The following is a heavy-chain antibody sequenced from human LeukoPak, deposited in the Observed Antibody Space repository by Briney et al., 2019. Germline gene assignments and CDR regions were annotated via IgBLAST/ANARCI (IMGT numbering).Heavy chain of an antibody. J-gene: IGHJ6*03. CDR3: ARNARTAVTGTWSWEQDYYDYYYMDV. Sequence: GGSLRLSCEASGFSFSDYYMSWIRQAPGKGLEFVSYISSSGPGIYYADSVKGRFTISRDNAKNSLSLQMNSLRAEDTAVYYCARNARTAVTGTWSWEQDYYDYYYMDVWGKGTTVTVSS. V-gene: IGHV3-11*04. CDR2: ISSSGPGI. CDR1: GFSFSDYY. D-gene: IGHD6-19*01.